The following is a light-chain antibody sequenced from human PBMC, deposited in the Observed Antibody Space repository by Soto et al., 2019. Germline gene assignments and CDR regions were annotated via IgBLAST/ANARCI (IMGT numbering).Light chain of an antibody. CDR1: QSIANY. CDR2: AAS. Sequence: IQITHSKSSLSASVGDRVTITCRASQSIANYLNWYQQKPGKAPKLLIYAASTLQSGVPSKFSGSGFGTDFTLTISSLQTEDFATYYCHQDYTLPLITFGQGTRLAI. V-gene: IGKV1-39*01. CDR3: HQDYTLPLIT. J-gene: IGKJ5*01.